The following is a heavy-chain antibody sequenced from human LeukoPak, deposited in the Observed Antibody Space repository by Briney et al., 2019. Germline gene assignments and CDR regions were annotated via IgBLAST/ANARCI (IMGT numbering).Heavy chain of an antibody. CDR1: GFTFSSYE. V-gene: IGHV3-48*03. CDR2: ISSSGSYR. D-gene: IGHD3-10*01. CDR3: ARGMTDYYYGSGNEVDY. J-gene: IGHJ4*02. Sequence: PGGSLRLSCAASGFTFSSYELNWVRQAPGKGLEWVSYISSSGSYRYYADSVKGRFTISRDNAKNSLYLQMNSLRAEDTAVYYCARGMTDYYYGSGNEVDYWGQGTLVTASS.